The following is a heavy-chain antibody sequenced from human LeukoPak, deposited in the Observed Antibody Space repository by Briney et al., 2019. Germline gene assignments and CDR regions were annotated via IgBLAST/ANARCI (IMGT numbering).Heavy chain of an antibody. D-gene: IGHD6-13*01. CDR1: GYTFTDYY. J-gene: IGHJ4*02. CDR3: ATVHSSSWYFAIDY. V-gene: IGHV1-69-2*01. CDR2: VDPEDGET. Sequence: ASVKISCKASGYTFTDYYMHWVQQAPGKGLEWMGLVDPEDGETIYAEKLQGRVTITADTSTDTAYMELSSLRSEDTAVYYCATVHSSSWYFAIDYWGQGTLVTVSS.